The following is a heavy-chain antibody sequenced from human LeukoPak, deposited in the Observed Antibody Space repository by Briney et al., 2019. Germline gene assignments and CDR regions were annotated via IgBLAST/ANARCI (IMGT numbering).Heavy chain of an antibody. CDR2: IYTSGST. CDR3: ARLGLLWFGEPMGY. D-gene: IGHD3-10*01. Sequence: PSETLSLACTVSGGSISSYYWSWIRQPAGKGLEWIGRIYTSGSTNYNPSLKSRVTMSVDTSKNQFSLKLSSVTAADTAVYYCARLGLLWFGEPMGYWGQGTLVTVSS. CDR1: GGSISSYY. V-gene: IGHV4-4*07. J-gene: IGHJ4*02.